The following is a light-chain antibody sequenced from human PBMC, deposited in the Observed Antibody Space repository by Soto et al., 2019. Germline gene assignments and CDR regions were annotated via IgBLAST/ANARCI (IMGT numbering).Light chain of an antibody. V-gene: IGKV3-11*01. CDR3: QQRDNWPT. CDR1: QSVNTF. J-gene: IGKJ2*01. CDR2: DAS. Sequence: EIVLTQSPATLSLSPEERATLSCRASQSVNTFLAWYQQKPGQAPRLLIYDASNRATGIPARFSGSGSGTDFTLTISSLEPEDFAVYYCQQRDNWPTFGPGTKLEIK.